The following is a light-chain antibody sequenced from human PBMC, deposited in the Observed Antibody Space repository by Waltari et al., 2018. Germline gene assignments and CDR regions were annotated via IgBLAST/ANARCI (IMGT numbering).Light chain of an antibody. Sequence: QSALAPPASVSGSPGQSITISCTGTSSDVGSVNYVSWYQQHPVKAPKLILYEVTHRPSGISNRFSGSKSGNTASLTISGLQTEDEADYHCSSSRRSGTLLFGGGTKLTVL. CDR2: EVT. CDR3: SSSRRSGTLL. CDR1: SSDVGSVNY. J-gene: IGLJ3*02. V-gene: IGLV2-14*01.